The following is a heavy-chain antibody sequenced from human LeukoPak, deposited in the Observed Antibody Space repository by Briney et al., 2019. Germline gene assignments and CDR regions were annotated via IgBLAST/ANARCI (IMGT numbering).Heavy chain of an antibody. J-gene: IGHJ2*01. D-gene: IGHD3-3*01. V-gene: IGHV1-46*01. CDR1: GYTFTSYY. CDR3: AREVPYDFWSGYYRGGWYFDL. CDR2: INPRDGST. Sequence: GASVKVSCKACGYTFTSYYMHWVRQAPGQGLEWMGIINPRDGSTSYAQKFQGRVTMTRDTSTSTVYMELSSLRSEDTAVYYCAREVPYDFWSGYYRGGWYFDLWGRGTLVTVSS.